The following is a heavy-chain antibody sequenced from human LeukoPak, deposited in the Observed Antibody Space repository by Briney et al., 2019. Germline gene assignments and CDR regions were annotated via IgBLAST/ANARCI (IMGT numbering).Heavy chain of an antibody. V-gene: IGHV4-4*07. CDR1: GGSISSYY. CDR3: AREGRYCGGGRCSYMDV. D-gene: IGHD2-15*01. Sequence: PSETLSLTCTVSGGSISSYYWSWIRQPAGKGLEWIGRIYTSGSTNYNPSLKSRVTMSVDTSKNQFSLKLSSVTAADTAVYYCAREGRYCGGGRCSYMDVWGKGTTVTVSS. CDR2: IYTSGST. J-gene: IGHJ6*03.